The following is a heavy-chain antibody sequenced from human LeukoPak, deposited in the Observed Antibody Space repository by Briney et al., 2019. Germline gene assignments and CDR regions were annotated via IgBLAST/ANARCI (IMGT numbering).Heavy chain of an antibody. CDR3: ARGQWLVSYYFDY. CDR1: GYTFTSYN. V-gene: IGHV1-8*01. J-gene: IGHJ4*02. Sequence: GASVKVSCTASGYTFTSYNINWVRQATGQGPEWMGWMNPNSGNTGYAQKFQGRVTMTRNTSISTAYMELSSLRSEDTAVYYCARGQWLVSYYFDYWGQGTLVTVSS. CDR2: MNPNSGNT. D-gene: IGHD6-19*01.